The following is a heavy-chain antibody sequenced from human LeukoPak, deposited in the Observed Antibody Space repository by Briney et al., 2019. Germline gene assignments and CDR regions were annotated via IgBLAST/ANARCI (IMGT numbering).Heavy chain of an antibody. J-gene: IGHJ4*02. Sequence: GESLNISWKGSGYIFTTYWIDCVRQTPGKGLEWMGIIYPGDSDTRYSPSFQGQVTISADKPINTAYLQWSRLKASDTGMFFCARGRGGTVINNFDYWGQGTLVTVSS. V-gene: IGHV5-51*04. D-gene: IGHD4-11*01. CDR2: IYPGDSDT. CDR3: ARGRGGTVINNFDY. CDR1: GYIFTTYW.